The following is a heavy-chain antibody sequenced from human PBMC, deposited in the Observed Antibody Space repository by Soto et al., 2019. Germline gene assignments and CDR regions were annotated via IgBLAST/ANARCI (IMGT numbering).Heavy chain of an antibody. J-gene: IGHJ4*02. CDR2: ISYDGANR. V-gene: IGHV3-30*18. D-gene: IGHD2-21*02. CDR1: GFTFNSIA. Sequence: QVQLVESGGGVVQPERSLSLSCATSGFTFNSIAMHWVRQAPGKGLEWVAVISYDGANRFYADSVKGRFTISRDNSKNTLYLQMSSLRAEDTAVYYRAKVAIPGIHYFDSWGQGTLVTVSS. CDR3: AKVAIPGIHYFDS.